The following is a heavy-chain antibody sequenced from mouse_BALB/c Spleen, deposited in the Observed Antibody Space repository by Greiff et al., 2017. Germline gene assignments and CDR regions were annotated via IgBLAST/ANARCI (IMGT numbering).Heavy chain of an antibody. V-gene: IGHV5-6-3*01. CDR1: GFTFSSYG. D-gene: IGHD1-1*01. CDR2: INSNGGST. J-gene: IGHJ1*01. Sequence: EVHLVESGGGLVQPGGSLKLSCAASGFTFSSYGMSWVRQTPDKRLELVATINSNGGSTYYPDSVKGRFTISRDNAKNTLYLQMSSLKSEDTAMYYCARHYGSSYGYFDVWGAGTTVTVSS. CDR3: ARHYGSSYGYFDV.